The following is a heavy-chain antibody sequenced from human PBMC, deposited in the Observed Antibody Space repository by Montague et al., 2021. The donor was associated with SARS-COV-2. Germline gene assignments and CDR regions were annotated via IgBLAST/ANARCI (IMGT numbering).Heavy chain of an antibody. V-gene: IGHV2-70*11. Sequence: PALVKPTQTLTLTCTFSGFSLSTSGMCVSWIRQPPGKALEWLARIDWDDDKYYSTSPKTRLTISKDTSENQVVLTMTNMDPVDTATYYCARILVAAAGSPFDPWGQGTLVTVSS. CDR3: ARILVAAAGSPFDP. J-gene: IGHJ5*02. D-gene: IGHD6-13*01. CDR2: IDWDDDK. CDR1: GFSLSTSGMC.